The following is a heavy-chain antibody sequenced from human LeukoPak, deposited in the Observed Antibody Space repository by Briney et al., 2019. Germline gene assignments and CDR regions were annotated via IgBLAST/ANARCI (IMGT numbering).Heavy chain of an antibody. CDR2: ISSSSSTI. J-gene: IGHJ4*02. CDR1: GFTFSSYS. D-gene: IGHD4-17*01. CDR3: ARGDYVLIDY. Sequence: GGSLRLSCAASGFTFSSYSMNWVRQAPGKGLGWVSYISSSSSTIYYADSVKGRFTISRDNAKNSLYLQMNSLRAEDTAVYYCARGDYVLIDYWGQGTLVTVSS. V-gene: IGHV3-48*01.